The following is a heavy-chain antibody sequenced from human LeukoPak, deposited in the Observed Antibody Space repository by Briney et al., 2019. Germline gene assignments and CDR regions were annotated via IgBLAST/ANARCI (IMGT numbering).Heavy chain of an antibody. V-gene: IGHV4-38-2*01. Sequence: MTSQTLSLTWAVSGYSISRVYYWACILQPPGKGLEWIGSIYHSGSTYYNPSLKSRVTISVDTFKNQFALKLSSVTAADTAVYYCARGPYLWFGELLYWGQGTLVTVSS. CDR2: IYHSGST. CDR1: GYSISRVYY. J-gene: IGHJ4*02. CDR3: ARGPYLWFGELLY. D-gene: IGHD3-10*01.